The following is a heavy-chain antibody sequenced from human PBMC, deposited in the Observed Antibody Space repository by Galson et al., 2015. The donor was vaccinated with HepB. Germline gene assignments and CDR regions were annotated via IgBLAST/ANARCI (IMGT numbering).Heavy chain of an antibody. CDR1: GFTFSSYA. D-gene: IGHD1-26*01. Sequence: SLRLSCAASGFTFSSYAMHWVRQAPGKGLEWVAVISYDGSNKYYADSVKGRFTISRDNSKNTLYLQMNSLRAEDTAVYYCAREYGEWEPYFDYWGQGTQVTVSS. CDR3: AREYGEWEPYFDY. CDR2: ISYDGSNK. V-gene: IGHV3-30-3*01. J-gene: IGHJ4*02.